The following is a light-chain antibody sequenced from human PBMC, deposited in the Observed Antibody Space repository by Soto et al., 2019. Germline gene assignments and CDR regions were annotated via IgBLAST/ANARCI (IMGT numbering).Light chain of an antibody. CDR1: SSDIGGYKY. CDR2: EVV. Sequence: QSALTQPASVSGSPGQSIIISCTGTSSDIGGYKYVSWYQQHPGKAPKLIIYEVVQRPSGVPDRFSGSKSGNTASLTVSGLQAADEADYFCKSYAGSNTYVFGSGTKLTVL. V-gene: IGLV2-8*01. CDR3: KSYAGSNTYV. J-gene: IGLJ1*01.